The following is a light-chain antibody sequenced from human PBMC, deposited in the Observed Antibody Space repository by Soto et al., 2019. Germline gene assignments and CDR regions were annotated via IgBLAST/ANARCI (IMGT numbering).Light chain of an antibody. J-gene: IGKJ1*01. CDR3: QQRSNWPPWT. Sequence: EIVLTQSPATLSLSPGERATLSCRASQSVSSYLAWYQQKPGQPPTLLIYHASNRATGIPARFSGSGSGTDFTLTISSREPEDFAVYYCQQRSNWPPWTFGQGTKVEIK. CDR2: HAS. CDR1: QSVSSY. V-gene: IGKV3-11*01.